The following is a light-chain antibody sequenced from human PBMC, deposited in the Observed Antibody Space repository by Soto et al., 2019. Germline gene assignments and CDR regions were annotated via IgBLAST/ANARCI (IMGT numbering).Light chain of an antibody. J-gene: IGKJ5*01. Sequence: EIVMTQSSATLSVSPGERATLSRRASQSFRGLLAWYQQKPGQAPRLLIYDAYNRATGIPPRFSGSGSGTDFTLTISSLEPEDSAVYYCQQRHMWPITFGQGTRLEIK. V-gene: IGKV3-11*01. CDR3: QQRHMWPIT. CDR2: DAY. CDR1: QSFRGL.